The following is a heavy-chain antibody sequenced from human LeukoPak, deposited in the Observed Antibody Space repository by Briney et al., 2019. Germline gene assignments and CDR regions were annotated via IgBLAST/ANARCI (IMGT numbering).Heavy chain of an antibody. CDR2: IYYTGST. CDR3: ARIGGHYSNMDV. CDR1: GGSISSSSHY. J-gene: IGHJ6*02. Sequence: SETLSLTCTVSGGSISSSSHYWGWIRQPPVKGWEWIGSIYYTGSTYYNPSPKSRVTISVDTSNNQFSLKLSSVTAADTAVYYCARIGGHYSNMDVWGQGTTVPVSS. V-gene: IGHV4-39*01.